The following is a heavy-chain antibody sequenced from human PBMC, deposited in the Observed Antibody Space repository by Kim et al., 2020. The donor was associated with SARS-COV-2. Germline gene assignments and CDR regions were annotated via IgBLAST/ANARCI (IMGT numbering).Heavy chain of an antibody. CDR1: GGSISSSSYY. D-gene: IGHD6-13*01. CDR2: IYYSGST. J-gene: IGHJ4*02. Sequence: SETLSLTCTVSGGSISSSSYYWGWIRQPPGKGLEWIGSIYYSGSTYYNPSLKSRVTISVDTSKNQFSLKLSSVTAADTAVYYCARQSGSSWYFDYWGQGTLVTVSS. V-gene: IGHV4-39*01. CDR3: ARQSGSSWYFDY.